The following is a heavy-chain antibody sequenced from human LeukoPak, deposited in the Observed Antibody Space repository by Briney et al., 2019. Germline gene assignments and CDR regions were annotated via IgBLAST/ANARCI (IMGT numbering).Heavy chain of an antibody. V-gene: IGHV3-23*01. D-gene: IGHD6-13*01. J-gene: IGHJ3*02. CDR3: AKDSGFAYSSSWYRVDAFDI. CDR2: ISGSGGRT. CDR1: GFTFSSYW. Sequence: GGSLRLSCAASGFTFSSYWMHWVRQAPGKGLEWVSAISGSGGRTYYADSVKGRFTISRDNSKNTLNLQMNSLRADDTAVYYCAKDSGFAYSSSWYRVDAFDIWGQGTMVTVSS.